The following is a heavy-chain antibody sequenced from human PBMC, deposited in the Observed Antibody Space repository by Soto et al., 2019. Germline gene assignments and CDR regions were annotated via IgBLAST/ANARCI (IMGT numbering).Heavy chain of an antibody. V-gene: IGHV3-23*01. CDR1: GFNFKKFA. CDR2: ISCCGGST. Sequence: GGSLRLSCVASGFNFKKFAMSWVRQAPGEGLEWVSGISCCGGSTSYADSVKGRFSIARDDSTNTLSLQMNNLRVEDTAQYYCAKADGEQWLLPHLDKWGQGTLVTVSS. J-gene: IGHJ4*02. D-gene: IGHD6-19*01. CDR3: AKADGEQWLLPHLDK.